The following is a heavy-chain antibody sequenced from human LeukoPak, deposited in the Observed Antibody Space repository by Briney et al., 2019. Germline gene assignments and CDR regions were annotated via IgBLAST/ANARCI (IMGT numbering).Heavy chain of an antibody. Sequence: PGGSLRLSCAASGFTFSSYAMSWVRQAPGKGLEWVSAISGSGGSTYYADSVKGRFTISRDNSKNTLYPQMNSLRAEDTAVYYCAKCWGYCSSTSCYTHKRHFDYWGQGTLVTVSS. CDR2: ISGSGGST. J-gene: IGHJ4*02. CDR1: GFTFSSYA. CDR3: AKCWGYCSSTSCYTHKRHFDY. D-gene: IGHD2-2*02. V-gene: IGHV3-23*01.